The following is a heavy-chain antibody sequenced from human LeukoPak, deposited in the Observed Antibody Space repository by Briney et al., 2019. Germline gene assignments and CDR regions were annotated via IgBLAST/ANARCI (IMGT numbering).Heavy chain of an antibody. V-gene: IGHV3-11*05. D-gene: IGHD1-14*01. Sequence: PGGSLRLSCAASGFTFSDYYMSWIRQAPGKGLEWVSYISSSSSYTNYADSVKGRFTISRDNAKNSLYLQMNSLRAEDTAVYYCARDNRRWPLLIAFDIWGQGTMVTVSS. CDR1: GFTFSDYY. CDR2: ISSSSSYT. CDR3: ARDNRRWPLLIAFDI. J-gene: IGHJ3*02.